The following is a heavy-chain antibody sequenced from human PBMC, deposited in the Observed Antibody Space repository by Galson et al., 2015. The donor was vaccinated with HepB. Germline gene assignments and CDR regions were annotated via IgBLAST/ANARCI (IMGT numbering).Heavy chain of an antibody. D-gene: IGHD3-16*02. CDR1: GYTFTSYA. V-gene: IGHV1-3*01. CDR3: AREDDYVWGSYRSYYFDY. J-gene: IGHJ4*02. Sequence: SVKVSCKASGYTFTSYAMHWVRQAPGQRLEWMGWINAGNGNTKYSQKFQGRVTITRDTSASTAYMELSSLRSEDTAVYYCAREDDYVWGSYRSYYFDYWGQGTLVTVSS. CDR2: INAGNGNT.